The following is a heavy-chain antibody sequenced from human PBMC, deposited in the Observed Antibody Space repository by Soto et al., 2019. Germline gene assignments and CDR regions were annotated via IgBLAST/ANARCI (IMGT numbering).Heavy chain of an antibody. D-gene: IGHD4-4*01. V-gene: IGHV1-69*01. Sequence: QVQLVQSGAEVKKPGSSVKVSCKASGGTFSSYAISWVRQAPGQGLEWMGGIIPIFGTANYAQKFQGRVTITADESTSTAYMELSSLRSEDTAVYYCARDMTTVTTREYYYYGMDVWGQGTTVTVSS. CDR2: IIPIFGTA. J-gene: IGHJ6*02. CDR3: ARDMTTVTTREYYYYGMDV. CDR1: GGTFSSYA.